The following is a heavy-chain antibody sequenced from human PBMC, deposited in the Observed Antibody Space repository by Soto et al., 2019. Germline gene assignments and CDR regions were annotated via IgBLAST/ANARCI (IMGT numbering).Heavy chain of an antibody. CDR1: GFTFSTYT. J-gene: IGHJ5*02. CDR3: ARDYGKLNP. Sequence: EVQLVESGGGLVKPGGSLRLSCAASGFTFSTYTMNWVRQTPGKGLEWVSSISSGSNYIYYADSLKGRFIISRDNAKNSLYLQMNSLRAEDTAVYYCARDYGKLNPWGQGTLVTVSS. CDR2: ISSGSNYI. D-gene: IGHD2-15*01. V-gene: IGHV3-21*01.